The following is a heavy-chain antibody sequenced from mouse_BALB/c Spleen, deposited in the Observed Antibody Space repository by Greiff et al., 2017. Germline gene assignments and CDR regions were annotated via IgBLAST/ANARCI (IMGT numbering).Heavy chain of an antibody. Sequence: QVQLKESGAELARPGASVKLSCKASGYTFTDYYINWVKQRTGQGLEWIGEIYPGSGNTYYNEKFKGKATLTADKSSSTAYMQLSSLTSEDSAVYFCARLGDGFHAMDYWGQGTSVTVSS. J-gene: IGHJ4*01. CDR3: ARLGDGFHAMDY. D-gene: IGHD2-3*01. V-gene: IGHV1-77*01. CDR2: IYPGSGNT. CDR1: GYTFTDYY.